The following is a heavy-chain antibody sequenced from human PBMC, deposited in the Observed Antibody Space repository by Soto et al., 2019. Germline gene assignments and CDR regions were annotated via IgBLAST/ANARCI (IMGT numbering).Heavy chain of an antibody. CDR3: ARRVGYCSGGRCYSFDY. CDR2: IYPDDSDT. D-gene: IGHD2-15*01. CDR1: GYSFTTYW. V-gene: IGHV5-51*01. Sequence: GESLKISCRGSGYSFTTYWIGWVRQMPGKGPEWVGIIYPDDSDTRYSPSFQGQVTISADKSSSTAYLQWSSLKASDTAMYYCARRVGYCSGGRCYSFDYWGQGTLVTVSS. J-gene: IGHJ4*01.